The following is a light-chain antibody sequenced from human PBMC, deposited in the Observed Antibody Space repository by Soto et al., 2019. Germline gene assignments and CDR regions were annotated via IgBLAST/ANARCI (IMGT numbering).Light chain of an antibody. Sequence: DIQMTQSPSTLSASVGDRVTITCRASQSISSWLAWYQQKPGKAPKLLIYDASSLESGVPSRFSGSGSGTEFTLTNSSLQPDDLATYYCQQYNSYSEYTFGQGTKLEIK. CDR1: QSISSW. CDR3: QQYNSYSEYT. J-gene: IGKJ2*01. V-gene: IGKV1-5*01. CDR2: DAS.